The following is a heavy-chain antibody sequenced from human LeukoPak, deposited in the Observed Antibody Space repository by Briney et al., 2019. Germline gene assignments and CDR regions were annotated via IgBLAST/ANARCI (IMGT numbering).Heavy chain of an antibody. V-gene: IGHV4-34*01. Sequence: SETLSLTCAVYGGSLSGYYWSWIRQPPGKGLEWIGEINHSGSTNYNPSLKSRVTISVDTSKNQFSLKLSSVTAADTAVYYCARGGGCSGGSCYSGRGDYWGQGTLVTVSS. D-gene: IGHD2-15*01. CDR2: INHSGST. J-gene: IGHJ4*02. CDR3: ARGGGCSGGSCYSGRGDY. CDR1: GGSLSGYY.